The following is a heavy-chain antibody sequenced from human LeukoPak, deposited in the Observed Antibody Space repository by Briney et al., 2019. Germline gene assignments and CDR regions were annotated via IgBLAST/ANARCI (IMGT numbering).Heavy chain of an antibody. CDR2: IIPIFGTA. CDR1: GGTFSSYA. V-gene: IGHV1-69*05. Sequence: SVKVSCKASGGTFSSYAISWVRQAPGQGLEWMGGIIPIFGTANYAQKFQGRVTITTDESTSTAYMELSSLRSEDTAVYYCARDSQDYYDSSGYSGGGAFDIWGQGTMVTVSS. CDR3: ARDSQDYYDSSGYSGGGAFDI. J-gene: IGHJ3*02. D-gene: IGHD3-22*01.